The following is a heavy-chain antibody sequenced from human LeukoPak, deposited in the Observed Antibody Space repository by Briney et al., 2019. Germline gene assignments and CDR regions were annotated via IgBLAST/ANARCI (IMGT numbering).Heavy chain of an antibody. Sequence: GGSLRLSCAASGFTFSSYAMSWVRQAPGKGLEWVSAISGSGGSTYYADSVKGRFTISRDNSKNTLYLQMNSLRAEDTAVYYCASDYYYDSSGYYYVLFDYWGQGTLVTVSS. V-gene: IGHV3-23*01. CDR1: GFTFSSYA. CDR3: ASDYYYDSSGYYYVLFDY. CDR2: ISGSGGST. J-gene: IGHJ4*02. D-gene: IGHD3-22*01.